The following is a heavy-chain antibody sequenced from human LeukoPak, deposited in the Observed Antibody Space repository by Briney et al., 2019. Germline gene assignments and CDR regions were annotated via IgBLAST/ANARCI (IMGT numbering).Heavy chain of an antibody. J-gene: IGHJ4*02. CDR2: IYSGGST. CDR3: ALGLVTDY. Sequence: GGSLRLSCAASGFTVSSNFMSWVRQAPGRGLEWVSVIYSGGSTYYADSVKGRFTISRDNSKNTLYLQMNSLRVEDTAVYYCALGLVTDYWGQGTLVTVSS. D-gene: IGHD3-9*01. V-gene: IGHV3-66*01. CDR1: GFTVSSNF.